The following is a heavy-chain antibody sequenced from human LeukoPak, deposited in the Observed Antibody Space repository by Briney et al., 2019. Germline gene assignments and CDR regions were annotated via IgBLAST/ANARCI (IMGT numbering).Heavy chain of an antibody. V-gene: IGHV3-30*03. J-gene: IGHJ4*02. CDR1: GITLSNYG. CDR3: ARGRYFDRYYFDY. Sequence: GGSLRLSCAVSGITLSNYGMSWVRQAPGKGLERVAVISYDGSNKYYADSVKGRFTISRDNSKNTLYLQMNSLRAEDTAVYYCARGRYFDRYYFDYWGQGTLVTVSS. D-gene: IGHD3-9*01. CDR2: ISYDGSNK.